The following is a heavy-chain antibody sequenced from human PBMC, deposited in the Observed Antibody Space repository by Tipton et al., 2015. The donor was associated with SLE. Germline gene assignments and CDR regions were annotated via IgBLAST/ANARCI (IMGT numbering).Heavy chain of an antibody. CDR3: ARDNSSGYDWYFDL. CDR1: GDSVSRDSAA. Sequence: GLVKPSQTLSLTCAISGDSVSRDSAAWSWIRQSPSRGLEWLGRTYRRSQWYSDYAVSVKSRITINRDTSKNQLSLQLNSVTPDDTAVYYCARDNSSGYDWYFDLWGRGTLVTVSS. V-gene: IGHV6-1*01. D-gene: IGHD3-22*01. J-gene: IGHJ2*01. CDR2: TYRRSQWYS.